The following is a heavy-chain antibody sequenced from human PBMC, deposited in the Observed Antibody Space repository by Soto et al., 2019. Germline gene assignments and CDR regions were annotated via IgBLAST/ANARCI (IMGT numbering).Heavy chain of an antibody. V-gene: IGHV4-39*01. CDR1: GGSISSSSYY. CDR2: IYNSGST. CDR3: ARRKMDYSNGTYYYGMDV. J-gene: IGHJ6*02. D-gene: IGHD4-4*01. Sequence: SETLSLTCTVSGGSISSSSYYWGWIRQPPGKGLEWIGSIYNSGSTYYNTSLKSRVTISVDTSKNQFSLKLSSVTAADTALYYCARRKMDYSNGTYYYGMDVWGQGTTVTVSS.